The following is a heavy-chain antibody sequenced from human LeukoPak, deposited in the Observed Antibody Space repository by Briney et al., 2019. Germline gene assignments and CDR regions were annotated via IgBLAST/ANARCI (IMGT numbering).Heavy chain of an antibody. Sequence: SETLSLTCGVSGYSISSHYWGWIRQPPGKGLEWIGTIYHSGITYYNPSLKSRVTISVDTSKNQFSLKLSSVTAADTVVYYCARTVVAATNWFDPWGQGTPVTVSS. CDR2: IYHSGIT. CDR3: ARTVVAATNWFDP. J-gene: IGHJ5*02. CDR1: GYSISSHY. V-gene: IGHV4-38-2*01. D-gene: IGHD2-15*01.